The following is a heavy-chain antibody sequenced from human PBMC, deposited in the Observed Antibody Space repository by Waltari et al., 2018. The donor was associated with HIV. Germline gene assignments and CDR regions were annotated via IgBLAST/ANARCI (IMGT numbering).Heavy chain of an antibody. Sequence: QVQLVQSGAEVKKPGSSVKVSCKASGGTFSSYTISWVRQAPGQGLEWMGRIIPMLGIANYAQKFQGRVTITADKSTSTAYMELSSLRSEDTAVYYCARDRSPYYYDSSGLTFDYWGQGTLVTVSS. CDR2: IIPMLGIA. CDR3: ARDRSPYYYDSSGLTFDY. CDR1: GGTFSSYT. J-gene: IGHJ4*02. V-gene: IGHV1-69*08. D-gene: IGHD3-22*01.